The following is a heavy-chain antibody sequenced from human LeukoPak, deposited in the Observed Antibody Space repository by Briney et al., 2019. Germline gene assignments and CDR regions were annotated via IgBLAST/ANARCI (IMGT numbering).Heavy chain of an antibody. CDR3: ARGEVDDCSSTSCSIDY. Sequence: ASVKVSCKASGYTFTSYDINWVRQATGQGLEWMGWMNPNSGNTGYAQKFQGRVTMTRNTSISTAYMELSSLRSEDTAVYYCARGEVDDCSSTSCSIDYWGQGTLVTVSS. J-gene: IGHJ4*02. CDR1: GYTFTSYD. D-gene: IGHD2-2*01. V-gene: IGHV1-8*01. CDR2: MNPNSGNT.